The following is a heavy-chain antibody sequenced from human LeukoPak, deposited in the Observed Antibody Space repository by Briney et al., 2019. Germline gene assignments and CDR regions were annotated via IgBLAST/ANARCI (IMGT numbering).Heavy chain of an antibody. J-gene: IGHJ1*01. Sequence: LSLTCAVYGGSFSGYYWSWIRQAPGKGLEWVSSISRSGSTKYYADSVKGRFTISRDNAKNSLFLQMNSLRAEDTAVYYCVKEIYGDSTGGRFQHWGQGTLVTVSS. CDR3: VKEIYGDSTGGRFQH. D-gene: IGHD4-17*01. CDR2: ISRSGSTK. V-gene: IGHV3-11*01. CDR1: GGSFSGYY.